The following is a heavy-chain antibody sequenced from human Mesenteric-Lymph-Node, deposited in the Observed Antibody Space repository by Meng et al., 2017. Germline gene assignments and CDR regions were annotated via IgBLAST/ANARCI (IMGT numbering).Heavy chain of an antibody. V-gene: IGHV4-61*08. Sequence: QVQRSEPGPARVRLSETLPLICTVSAGPVSSGAYQWGWIRQPPGKGLEWIGYAGTNFNPSVNINPSLKSRVTISLDTSKNQFSLKLSSVTAADTAVYYCARDHWGSLDYWGQGILVTVAS. CDR2: AGTNFNPSV. D-gene: IGHD7-27*01. CDR3: ARDHWGSLDY. CDR1: AGPVSSGAYQ. J-gene: IGHJ4*02.